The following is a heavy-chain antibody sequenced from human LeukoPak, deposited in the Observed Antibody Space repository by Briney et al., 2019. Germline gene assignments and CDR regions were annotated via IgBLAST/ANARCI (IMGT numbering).Heavy chain of an antibody. CDR2: ISSSGSTI. V-gene: IGHV3-11*01. CDR3: ARGIAARTGPIDY. CDR1: GLTFSDYY. D-gene: IGHD6-6*01. Sequence: PAGSLRRSCAASGLTFSDYYMSWLRQAPGKGLEWVSYISSSGSTIYYADSVKGRFTISRDNAKNSLYLQMNSLRAEDTAVYYCARGIAARTGPIDYWGQGTLVTVSS. J-gene: IGHJ4*02.